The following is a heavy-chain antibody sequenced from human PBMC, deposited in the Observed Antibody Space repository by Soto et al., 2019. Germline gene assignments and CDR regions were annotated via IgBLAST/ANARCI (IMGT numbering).Heavy chain of an antibody. J-gene: IGHJ6*02. Sequence: PGESLKISSKGSGYTFASYWIAWVRQMPGKGLEWMGIIYPNDFDTKYSPSFQGQVTISADKSISTAYLQWDSLKASDTAMYYCARQSATSPTYHYYEMDVWGQGTLVTVSS. CDR1: GYTFASYW. CDR2: IYPNDFDT. CDR3: ARQSATSPTYHYYEMDV. V-gene: IGHV5-51*01. D-gene: IGHD1-1*01.